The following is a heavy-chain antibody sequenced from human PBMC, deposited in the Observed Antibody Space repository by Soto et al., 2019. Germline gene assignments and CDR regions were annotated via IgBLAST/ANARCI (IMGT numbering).Heavy chain of an antibody. CDR1: GFTVSSFG. V-gene: IGHV3-64D*06. CDR3: VKDMGQAAVGIRYPYGLDV. J-gene: IGHJ6*02. CDR2: LSSNGIGT. Sequence: PWRSLRLSCAGSGFTVSSFGMHWLRQAPGKGLEHVSTLSSNGIGTYYADSVKGRFTFSRDTSKNTLYLQMSSLRTEDTAVYYCVKDMGQAAVGIRYPYGLDVWGLGTTVTVS. D-gene: IGHD6-13*01.